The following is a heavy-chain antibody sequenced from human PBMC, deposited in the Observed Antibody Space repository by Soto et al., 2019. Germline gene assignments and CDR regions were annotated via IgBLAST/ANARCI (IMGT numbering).Heavy chain of an antibody. V-gene: IGHV5-10-1*03. CDR2: IDPSDSYT. J-gene: IGHJ5*02. CDR3: ARHASPYYYDSSGHYWARRFDP. D-gene: IGHD3-22*01. Sequence: EVQLVQSGAEVKKPGESLRISCKGSGYSFTSYWISWVRQMPGKGLEWMGRIDPSDSYTNYSPSFQGHVTISADKSISTAYLQWSSLKASDTAMYYCARHASPYYYDSSGHYWARRFDPWGQGTLVTVSS. CDR1: GYSFTSYW.